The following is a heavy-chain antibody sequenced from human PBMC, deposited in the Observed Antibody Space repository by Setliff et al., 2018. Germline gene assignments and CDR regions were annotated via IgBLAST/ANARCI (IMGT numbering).Heavy chain of an antibody. CDR3: ARVPRFTDTRNAFDI. J-gene: IGHJ3*02. CDR2: IYYSGST. Sequence: SETLSLTCTVSGGSISSGGYYWSWIRQHPGKGLEWIWYIYYSGSTYYNPTLKSRVTVSVDTSKNQFSLKLNSVTAADTAVYYCARVPRFTDTRNAFDIWGQGTMVTVSS. D-gene: IGHD5-18*01. V-gene: IGHV4-31*03. CDR1: GGSISSGGYY.